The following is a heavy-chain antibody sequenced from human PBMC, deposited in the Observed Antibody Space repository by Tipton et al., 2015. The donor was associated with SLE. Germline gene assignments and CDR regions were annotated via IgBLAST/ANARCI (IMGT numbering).Heavy chain of an antibody. CDR1: GASVSSHY. CDR2: IHYNRDT. J-gene: IGHJ4*02. V-gene: IGHV4-59*08. CDR3: ARHPEFYDSSSPGDY. Sequence: TLSLTCTVSGASVSSHYWNWIRQTPGKGLEWIGYIHYNRDTNYHPSLKSRVTISVDTSKNQLSLKLTSVTPADTAVYYCARHPEFYDSSSPGDYWGQGTLVTVSS. D-gene: IGHD3-22*01.